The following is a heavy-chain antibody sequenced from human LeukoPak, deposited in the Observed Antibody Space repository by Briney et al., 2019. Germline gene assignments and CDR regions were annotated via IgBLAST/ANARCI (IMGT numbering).Heavy chain of an antibody. Sequence: PSEALSLTCTVSGGSISSYYWSWIRQPPGKGLEWIGYIYYSGSTNYNPSLKSRVTISVDTSKNQFSLKLSSVTDADTAVYYCASSLVVVKAFDIWGQGTMVTVSS. J-gene: IGHJ3*02. D-gene: IGHD3-22*01. CDR3: ASSLVVVKAFDI. V-gene: IGHV4-59*01. CDR1: GGSISSYY. CDR2: IYYSGST.